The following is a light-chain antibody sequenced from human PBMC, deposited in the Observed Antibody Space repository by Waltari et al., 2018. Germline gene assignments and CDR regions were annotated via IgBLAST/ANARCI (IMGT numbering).Light chain of an antibody. CDR3: CSYAGVHTFWL. Sequence: QSALTQPPSVSGSPEQSVTISCTGSPRDVGGYNSVSSYQQHHGKAPKLIIFDVHQRPSGVPDRFSGSKSGNTASLTSSGLRPEDEADYHCCSYAGVHTFWLFGGGTKLTVL. V-gene: IGLV2-11*01. J-gene: IGLJ3*02. CDR1: PRDVGGYNS. CDR2: DVH.